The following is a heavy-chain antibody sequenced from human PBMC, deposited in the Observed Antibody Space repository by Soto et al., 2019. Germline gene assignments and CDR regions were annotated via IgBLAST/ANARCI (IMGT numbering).Heavy chain of an antibody. J-gene: IGHJ6*02. D-gene: IGHD3-10*01. Sequence: LGLSCAASGFTFSSYSMNWVRQAPGKGLEGVSSISSSSSYIYYADSVKGRFTISRDNAKNSLYLQMNSLRAEDTAVYYCARDRSGPTSSYYYYYGMNVWGQGTTVTVSS. CDR3: ARDRSGPTSSYYYYYGMNV. CDR1: GFTFSSYS. V-gene: IGHV3-21*01. CDR2: ISSSSSYI.